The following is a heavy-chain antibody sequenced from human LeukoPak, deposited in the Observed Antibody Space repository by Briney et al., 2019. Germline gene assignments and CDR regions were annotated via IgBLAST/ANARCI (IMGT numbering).Heavy chain of an antibody. CDR2: ISGSGGYT. CDR3: AKGNALGDFWSGCYYFDY. J-gene: IGHJ4*02. D-gene: IGHD3-3*01. CDR1: GFTFSSYG. V-gene: IGHV3-23*01. Sequence: GGSLRLSCATSGFTFSSYGMSWVRQAPGKGLEWVSGISGSGGYTYYADSVKGRFRMSRDNSKNMMYLQMNSLRAEDMAVYYCAKGNALGDFWSGCYYFDYWGQGILVTVSS.